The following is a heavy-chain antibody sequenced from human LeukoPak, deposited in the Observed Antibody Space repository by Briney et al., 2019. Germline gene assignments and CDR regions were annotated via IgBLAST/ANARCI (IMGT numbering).Heavy chain of an antibody. J-gene: IGHJ4*02. CDR2: IKKDGTEK. CDR3: ARGMVDVDY. V-gene: IGHV3-7*01. D-gene: IGHD2-8*01. CDR1: GFTFSSYW. Sequence: GGSLRLSCAASGFTFSSYWMSWVRQAPGKGLEWVANIKKDGTEKYYVDSVKGRLTISRDNAKNSLYLQMNSLRAEDTALYFCARGMVDVDYWGQGTLVTVSS.